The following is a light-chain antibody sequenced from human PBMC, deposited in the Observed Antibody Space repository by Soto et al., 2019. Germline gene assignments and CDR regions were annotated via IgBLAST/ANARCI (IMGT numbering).Light chain of an antibody. CDR2: EVS. V-gene: IGLV2-14*01. J-gene: IGLJ1*01. CDR3: LSKTSGISYV. Sequence: QSVLTQPASVSGSPGQSITISCPGTTSDVGGYNYVSWYQQHPGKVPKLLIHEVSNRPSGVSNRFSGSKSGNTASLTISGLQAEDEADYYCLSKTSGISYVFGTGTKVTVL. CDR1: TSDVGGYNY.